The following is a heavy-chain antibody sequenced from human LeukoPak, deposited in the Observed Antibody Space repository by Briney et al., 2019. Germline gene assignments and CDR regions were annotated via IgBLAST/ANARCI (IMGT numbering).Heavy chain of an antibody. CDR3: ARLNYYDTSWFDP. J-gene: IGHJ5*02. D-gene: IGHD3-22*01. Sequence: SETLSLTCTVSGGSISSSYWSWFRQPARKGLEWIGRIYTSGSTNYNPSLKSRVTMSVDTSKNQFSLKLSSVTAADTAVYYCARLNYYDTSWFDPWGQGTLVTVSS. V-gene: IGHV4-4*07. CDR2: IYTSGST. CDR1: GGSISSSY.